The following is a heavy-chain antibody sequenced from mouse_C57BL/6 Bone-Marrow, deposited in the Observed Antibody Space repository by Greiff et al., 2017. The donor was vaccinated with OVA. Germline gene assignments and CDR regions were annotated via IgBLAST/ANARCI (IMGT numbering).Heavy chain of an antibody. CDR1: GYSFTGYY. CDR2: IYPYNGVS. CDR3: ARGRDYGSSSPYYFDY. D-gene: IGHD1-1*01. Sequence: VQLQQSGPELVKPGASVKISCKASGYSFTGYYMHWVTQSHGNILDWIGYIYPYNGVSSYNQKFKGKATLTVDKSSSTAYMELRSLTSEDSAVYYCARGRDYGSSSPYYFDYWGQGTTLTVSS. J-gene: IGHJ2*01. V-gene: IGHV1-31*01.